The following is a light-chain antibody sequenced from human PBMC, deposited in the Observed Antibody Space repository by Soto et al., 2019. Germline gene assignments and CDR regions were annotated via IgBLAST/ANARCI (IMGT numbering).Light chain of an antibody. CDR2: DVT. CDR3: SSYTNKDTLL. Sequence: QSVLTQPASVSGSPGQSITISCTGTSSDVGGYDHVSWYQQHPGKAPKLIIYDVTVRPSGISPRFSGSKSDNTASLAVSGLHPEDEADYYCSSYTNKDTLLFGGGTKLTVL. CDR1: SSDVGGYDH. J-gene: IGLJ3*02. V-gene: IGLV2-14*03.